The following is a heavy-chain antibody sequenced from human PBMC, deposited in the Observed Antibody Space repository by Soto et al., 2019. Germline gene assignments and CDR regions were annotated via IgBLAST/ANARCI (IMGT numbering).Heavy chain of an antibody. CDR3: AKAIRFTFTPGYYMDV. CDR2: ISGSGST. D-gene: IGHD3-16*01. V-gene: IGHV3-23*01. CDR1: GFTVSSYA. J-gene: IGHJ6*03. Sequence: EVQLLESGGGLVQPGGSLRLSCAASGFTVSSYAMSWVRQAPGKGLEWVSVISGSGSTYSADSVKGRFTISRDSSKNTVYLQMNSLRAEDTAVYYCAKAIRFTFTPGYYMDVWGRGTTVTVSS.